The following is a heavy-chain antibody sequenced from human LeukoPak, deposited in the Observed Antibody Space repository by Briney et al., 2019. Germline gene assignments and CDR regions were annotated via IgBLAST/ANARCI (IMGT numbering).Heavy chain of an antibody. J-gene: IGHJ4*02. CDR1: GDSISSGSYY. CDR3: ARDRSLYCTNGVCYPTYYFDY. D-gene: IGHD2-8*01. CDR2: IYSSGRT. V-gene: IGHV4-61*02. Sequence: PSQTLSLTCTVSGDSISSGSYYWSWIRQPAGEGLEWIGRIYSSGRTHYSPSLKSRVAISVDTSKNQFSLKLSSVTAADTAVYYCARDRSLYCTNGVCYPTYYFDYWGQGTLVTVSS.